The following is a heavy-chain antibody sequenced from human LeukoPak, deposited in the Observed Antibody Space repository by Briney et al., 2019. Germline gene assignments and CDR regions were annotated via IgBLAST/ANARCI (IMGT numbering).Heavy chain of an antibody. CDR1: GGTFSRYA. CDR2: IIPTFGIA. D-gene: IGHD2-2*01. J-gene: IGHJ5*02. Sequence: ASVKVSCKASGGTFSRYAISWVRQAPGQGLEWMGGIIPTFGIANYAQKFQGRVTITADESTSTAYMELSSLTSDDTAVYYCAVACSTTTCYAEGKEWFDPWGQGTLVTVSP. CDR3: AVACSTTTCYAEGKEWFDP. V-gene: IGHV1-69*13.